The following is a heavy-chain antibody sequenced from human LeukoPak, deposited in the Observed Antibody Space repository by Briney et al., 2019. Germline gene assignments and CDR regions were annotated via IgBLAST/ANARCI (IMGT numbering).Heavy chain of an antibody. CDR2: IYSGGST. Sequence: GGSLRLSCAASGFTVSSNYMSWVRQAPGKGLEWVSVIYSGGSTYYADSVKGRFTISRDNSKNTLYLQMNSLRAEDTAVYYCAKPQYSSPSGGFDYWGQGTLVTVSS. J-gene: IGHJ4*02. CDR3: AKPQYSSPSGGFDY. CDR1: GFTVSSNY. V-gene: IGHV3-66*04. D-gene: IGHD6-13*01.